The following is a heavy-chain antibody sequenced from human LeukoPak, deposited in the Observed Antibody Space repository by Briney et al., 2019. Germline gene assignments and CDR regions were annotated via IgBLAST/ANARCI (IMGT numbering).Heavy chain of an antibody. CDR2: INHSGST. J-gene: IGHJ5*02. CDR3: AVSSGWNWFGP. Sequence: SETLSLTCAVYGGSFSGYYWSWIRQPPGKGLEWIGEINHSGSTNYNPSLKSRVTISVDTSKNQFSLKLSSVTAADTAVYYCAVSSGWNWFGPWGQGTLVTVSS. D-gene: IGHD6-19*01. CDR1: GGSFSGYY. V-gene: IGHV4-34*01.